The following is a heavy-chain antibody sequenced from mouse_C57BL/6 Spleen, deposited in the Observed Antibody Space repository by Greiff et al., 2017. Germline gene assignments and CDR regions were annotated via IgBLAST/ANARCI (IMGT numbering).Heavy chain of an antibody. J-gene: IGHJ2*01. CDR3: ARFEGSYFDY. CDR2: INPSSGYT. CDR1: GYTFTSYW. V-gene: IGHV1-7*01. Sequence: VQLQQSGAELAKPGASVKLSCKASGYTFTSYWMHWVKQRPGQGLEWIGYINPSSGYTKYNQKFKDKDTLTADTSSSTAYMQLSSLTYEDSAVYYCARFEGSYFDYWGQGTTLTVSS.